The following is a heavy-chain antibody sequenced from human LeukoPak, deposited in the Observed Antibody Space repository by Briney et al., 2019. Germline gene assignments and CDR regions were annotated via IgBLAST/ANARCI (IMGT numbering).Heavy chain of an antibody. CDR2: IYSGGNT. V-gene: IGHV3-66*01. J-gene: IGHJ3*02. CDR3: ARDQRPLNYYDTSGGFDI. Sequence: GGSLRLSCAASGFTFSSNYMSWVRQAPGKGLEWVAFIYSGGNTYYADSVKGRFTISSDNSKNTLYLQMNSLRAEDTAVYYCARDQRPLNYYDTSGGFDIWGQGTMVTVSS. D-gene: IGHD3-22*01. CDR1: GFTFSSNY.